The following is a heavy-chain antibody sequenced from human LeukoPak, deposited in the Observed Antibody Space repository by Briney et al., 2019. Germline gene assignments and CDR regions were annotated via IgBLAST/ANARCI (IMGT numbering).Heavy chain of an antibody. CDR2: TYYRSKWYN. D-gene: IGHD6-19*01. J-gene: IGHJ4*02. CDR3: ARFASGYSSGLGD. V-gene: IGHV6-1*01. CDR1: GDSVSTNSAA. Sequence: SQTLSLTCAISGDSVSTNSAAWYWIRQSPSRGLEWLGRTYYRSKWYNDYAVSVKSRITINPDTSKNQFSLQLNSVTPDGTAVYYCARFASGYSSGLGDWGQGTLVTVSS.